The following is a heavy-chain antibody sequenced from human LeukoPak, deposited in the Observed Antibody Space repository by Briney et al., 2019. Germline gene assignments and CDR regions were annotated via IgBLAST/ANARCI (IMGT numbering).Heavy chain of an antibody. CDR2: IRSKAYGGTT. V-gene: IGHV3-49*04. CDR3: ARAPYYYGSGSPMYPFDY. CDR1: GFTFGDYA. J-gene: IGHJ4*02. Sequence: GGSLRLSCTASGFTFGDYAMSWVRQAPGKGLEWVGFIRSKAYGGTTEYAASVKGRFTISRDDSKSIAYLQMNSLKTEDTAVYYCARAPYYYGSGSPMYPFDYWGQGTLVTVSS. D-gene: IGHD3-10*01.